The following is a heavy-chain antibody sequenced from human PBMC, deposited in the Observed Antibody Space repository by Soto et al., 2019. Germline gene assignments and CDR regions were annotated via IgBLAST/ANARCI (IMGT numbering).Heavy chain of an antibody. CDR1: GDTFTTYD. V-gene: IGHV1-8*01. D-gene: IGHD3-10*01. Sequence: GASVQVSCKASGDTFTTYDINWVRQATGHGLEWMGWINPNSGNIGYAQRFQGRVTMTRDTAIRTAYMEVSSLRSDDTAVYYCARGRASGSYYRLDFCGQGSLVTVYS. J-gene: IGHJ4*02. CDR2: INPNSGNI. CDR3: ARGRASGSYYRLDF.